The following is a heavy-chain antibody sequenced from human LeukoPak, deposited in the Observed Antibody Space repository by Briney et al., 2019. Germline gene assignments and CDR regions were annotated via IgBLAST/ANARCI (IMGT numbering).Heavy chain of an antibody. CDR1: GFTVSSNY. V-gene: IGHV3-53*01. Sequence: GGSLILSCAAPGFTVSSNYMSWVRQAPGKGLEWVSVIYSGGSTYYADSVKGRFTISRDNSKNTLYLQMNSLRDEDTAVYFCARATTTRTRFDYWGQGTLVTVSS. J-gene: IGHJ4*02. D-gene: IGHD4-17*01. CDR3: ARATTTRTRFDY. CDR2: IYSGGST.